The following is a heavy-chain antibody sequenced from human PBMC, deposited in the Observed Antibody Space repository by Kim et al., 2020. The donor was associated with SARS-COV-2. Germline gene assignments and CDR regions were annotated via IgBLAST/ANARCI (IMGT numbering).Heavy chain of an antibody. CDR2: IYSSGSTT. CDR3: AKDRGGYSSFDY. Sequence: GGSLRLSCAASGFTFSNYDMSWVRQAPGKGLEWLSTIYSSGSTTYYADSVKGRFTISRDNSKNTVSLQMNCLRAEDTAVYYCAKDRGGYSSFDYWGQGTLVTVSS. V-gene: IGHV3-23*05. D-gene: IGHD5-18*01. J-gene: IGHJ4*02. CDR1: GFTFSNYD.